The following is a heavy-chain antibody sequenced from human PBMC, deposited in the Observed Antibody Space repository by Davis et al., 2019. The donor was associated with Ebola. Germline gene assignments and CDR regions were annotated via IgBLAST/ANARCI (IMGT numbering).Heavy chain of an antibody. Sequence: GGSLRLSCKGSGYSFTSYWIGWVRQMPGKGLEWMGRVDPRDSYANYSPSFQGHVTISTDKSISTAYLQWSSLKASDTAMYYCAESGYSYGYHWFDPWGQGTLVTVSS. CDR1: GYSFTSYW. CDR3: AESGYSYGYHWFDP. J-gene: IGHJ5*02. D-gene: IGHD5-18*01. CDR2: VDPRDSYA. V-gene: IGHV5-10-1*01.